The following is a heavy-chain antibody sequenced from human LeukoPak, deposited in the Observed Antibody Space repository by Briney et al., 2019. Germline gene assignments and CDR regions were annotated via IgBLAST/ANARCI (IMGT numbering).Heavy chain of an antibody. CDR1: GFTFSSYA. CDR2: ISGSGGST. V-gene: IGHV3-23*01. J-gene: IGHJ4*02. D-gene: IGHD3-22*01. CDR3: AKDDYDSSGYY. Sequence: GGSLRLSCVASGFTFSSYAMSWVRQAPGKGLEWVSAISGSGGSTYYADSVKGRFTISRDNSKNTLYLQMNSLRAEDTAVYYCAKDDYDSSGYYWGQGTLVTVSS.